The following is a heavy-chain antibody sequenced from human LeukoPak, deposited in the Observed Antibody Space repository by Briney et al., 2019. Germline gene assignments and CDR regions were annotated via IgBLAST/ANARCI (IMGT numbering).Heavy chain of an antibody. V-gene: IGHV3-66*01. D-gene: IGHD3-9*01. CDR1: GFTVSSNY. CDR2: IYSGGST. Sequence: GGSLRLSCAASGFTVSSNYMSWVRQAPGKGLEWVSVIYSGGSTYYADSVKGRFTISRDNSKNTLYLQMNSLRAEDTAVYYCARDPKYYDILTGYPPGYYGMDVWGQGTTVTVSS. J-gene: IGHJ6*02. CDR3: ARDPKYYDILTGYPPGYYGMDV.